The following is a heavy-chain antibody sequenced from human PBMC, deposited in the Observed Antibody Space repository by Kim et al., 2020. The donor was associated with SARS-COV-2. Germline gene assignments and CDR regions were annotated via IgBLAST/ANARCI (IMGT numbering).Heavy chain of an antibody. D-gene: IGHD6-19*01. CDR2: IKSKTDGGTT. V-gene: IGHV3-15*01. CDR3: TTDRIAVADYYYYGMDV. J-gene: IGHJ6*02. CDR1: GFTFSNAW. Sequence: GSLRLSCAASGFTFSNAWMSWVRQAPGKGLEWVGRIKSKTDGGTTDYAAPVKGRFTISRDDSKNTLYLQMNSLKTEDTAVYYCTTDRIAVADYYYYGMDVWGQGTTVTVSS.